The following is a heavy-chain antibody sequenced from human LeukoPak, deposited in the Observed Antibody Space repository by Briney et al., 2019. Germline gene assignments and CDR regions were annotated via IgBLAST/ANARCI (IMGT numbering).Heavy chain of an antibody. Sequence: GESLKISCKGSGYSFTSYWIGWVRQMPGKGLEWMGIIYPGDSDTRYSPSFQGQVTISADKSISTACQQWSSLKASDTAMYYCARGPSLLLWFGEFDYWGQGTLVTVSS. D-gene: IGHD3-10*01. CDR1: GYSFTSYW. CDR2: IYPGDSDT. V-gene: IGHV5-51*01. J-gene: IGHJ4*02. CDR3: ARGPSLLLWFGEFDY.